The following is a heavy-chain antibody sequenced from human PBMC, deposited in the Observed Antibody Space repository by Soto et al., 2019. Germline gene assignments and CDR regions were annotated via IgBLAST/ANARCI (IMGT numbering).Heavy chain of an antibody. V-gene: IGHV1-2*04. CDR3: ARERILYYYYYGMDV. CDR2: INPNSGGT. CDR1: GYTFSGYY. J-gene: IGHJ6*02. Sequence: GAPVEVSSKASGYTFSGYYMACVRQAPGQGLEWMGWINPNSGGTNYAQKFQGWVTMTRDTSISTAYMELSRLRSDDTAVYYCARERILYYYYYGMDVWGQGNTVTVS. D-gene: IGHD5-18*01.